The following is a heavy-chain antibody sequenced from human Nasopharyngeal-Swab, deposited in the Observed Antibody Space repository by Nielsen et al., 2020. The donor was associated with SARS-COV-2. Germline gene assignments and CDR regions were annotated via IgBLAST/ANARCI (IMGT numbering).Heavy chain of an antibody. Sequence: GGSLRLSCAASGFTASGNYMSWVRQAPGKGPEWVSTIESGGRTSYADSVKGRCTISRDNSKNTLWLQLNSLRGEDTAVYYCARAPRYYCYAMDVWGRGTKVTVSS. CDR1: GFTASGNY. V-gene: IGHV3-66*01. J-gene: IGHJ6*02. CDR2: IESGGRT. CDR3: ARAPRYYCYAMDV.